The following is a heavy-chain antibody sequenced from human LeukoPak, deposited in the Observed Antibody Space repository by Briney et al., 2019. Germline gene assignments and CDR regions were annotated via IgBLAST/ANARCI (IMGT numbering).Heavy chain of an antibody. V-gene: IGHV3-11*04. J-gene: IGHJ4*02. D-gene: IGHD1-26*01. CDR2: ISSSGSTI. CDR1: GFTFSDYY. CDR3: AMNQWELLVFDY. Sequence: GGSLRLSCTASGFTFSDYYMSWIRQAPGKGLEWVTYISSSGSTIYYADSVKGRFTISRDNAKNSLYLQMNSLRAEDTAVYYCAMNQWELLVFDYWGQGTLVTVSS.